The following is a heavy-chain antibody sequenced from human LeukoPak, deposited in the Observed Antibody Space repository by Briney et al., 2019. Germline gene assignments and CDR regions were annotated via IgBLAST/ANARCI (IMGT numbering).Heavy chain of an antibody. CDR2: ISSSSYI. CDR3: AREGDYYDSSGYYPNAFDI. CDR1: GFTFSSYS. Sequence: GGSLRLSCAASGFTFSSYSMNWVRQAPGKGLEWVSSISSSSYIYYADSVKGRFTISRDNAKNSLYLQMNSLRAEDTAVYYCAREGDYYDSSGYYPNAFDIWGQGTMVTVSS. J-gene: IGHJ3*02. V-gene: IGHV3-21*01. D-gene: IGHD3-22*01.